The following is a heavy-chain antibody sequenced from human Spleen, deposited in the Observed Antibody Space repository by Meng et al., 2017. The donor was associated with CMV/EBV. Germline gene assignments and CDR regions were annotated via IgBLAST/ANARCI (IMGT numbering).Heavy chain of an antibody. CDR1: GYIYTGYY. CDR2: IHPKSGDT. J-gene: IGHJ6*02. Sequence: ASVKVSCKAPGYIYTGYYVHWGRQAPGQGLEWMGWIHPKSGDTDYSQKFQGRVTMTRDTSISTVYMELSRLRSDDTAVYYCARVDYSYFYAMDVWGQGSTVTVSS. V-gene: IGHV1-2*02. CDR3: ARVDYSYFYAMDV.